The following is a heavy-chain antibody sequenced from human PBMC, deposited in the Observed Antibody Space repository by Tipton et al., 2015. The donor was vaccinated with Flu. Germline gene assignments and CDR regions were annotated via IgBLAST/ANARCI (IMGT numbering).Heavy chain of an antibody. CDR3: ARYPESNYHWFGP. CDR1: GGSFSSYY. V-gene: IGHV4-59*12. CDR2: IFYTGSA. J-gene: IGHJ5*02. Sequence: TLSLTCTVSGGSFSSYYWSWIRQPPGKGLAWIGDIFYTGSANYNPSLKSRATISVDTSKNQISLKLSSVTAADTAVYYCARYPESNYHWFGPWGQGALVTVSS. D-gene: IGHD4-11*01.